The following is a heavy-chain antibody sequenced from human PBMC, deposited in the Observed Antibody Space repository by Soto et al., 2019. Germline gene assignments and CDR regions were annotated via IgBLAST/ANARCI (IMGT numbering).Heavy chain of an antibody. CDR2: IYYSGST. D-gene: IGHD6-19*01. Sequence: SETLSLTCTVSGGSISSISYYWGWIRQPPGKGLEWIGSIYYSGSTYYNPSLKSRVTISVDTSKNQFSLKLSSVTAADTAVYYCARPSSSGWNNDYWGQGTLVTVSS. CDR3: ARPSSSGWNNDY. J-gene: IGHJ4*02. CDR1: GGSISSISYY. V-gene: IGHV4-39*01.